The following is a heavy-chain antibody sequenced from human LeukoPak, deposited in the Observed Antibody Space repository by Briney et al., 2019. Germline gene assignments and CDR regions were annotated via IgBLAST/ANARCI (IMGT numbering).Heavy chain of an antibody. CDR2: ISGSGGST. CDR3: ARGGSGSGSYYTSITIDY. D-gene: IGHD3-10*01. Sequence: GGSLRLSCAASGFTFSSYGMSWVRQAPGKGLEWVSAISGSGGSTYYADSVKGRFTISRDNSKNTLYLQMNSLRSEDMAVYYCARGGSGSGSYYTSITIDYWGQGTLVTVSS. CDR1: GFTFSSYG. J-gene: IGHJ4*02. V-gene: IGHV3-23*01.